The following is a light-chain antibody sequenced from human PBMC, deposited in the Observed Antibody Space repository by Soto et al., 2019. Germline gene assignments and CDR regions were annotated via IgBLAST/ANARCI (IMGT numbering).Light chain of an antibody. Sequence: QSALTQPPSASGSPGQSVTISCTGTSSDVGGYNYVSWYQQHPGKAPKLIIYEVSKRPSGVPDRFSGSKSGNTASLTVSGLQAEDEADYYCSSYVRSNNLYVFGTGTKLTVL. CDR1: SSDVGGYNY. CDR3: SSYVRSNNLYV. V-gene: IGLV2-8*01. CDR2: EVS. J-gene: IGLJ1*01.